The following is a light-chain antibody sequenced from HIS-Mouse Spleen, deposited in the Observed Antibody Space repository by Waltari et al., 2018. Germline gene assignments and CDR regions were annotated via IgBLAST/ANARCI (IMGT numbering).Light chain of an antibody. CDR2: DFS. J-gene: IGLJ2*01. V-gene: IGLV2-11*01. CDR1: SSDVGGYNY. Sequence: QSALTQPRSVSGSPGQSVTISCPGTSSDVGGYNYVPWYQQPPGKAPKLMIYDFSKRPSGVPDRFSGPKSGNTASLTISGLQAEDEADYYCCSYAGSYTVVFGGGTKLTVL. CDR3: CSYAGSYTVV.